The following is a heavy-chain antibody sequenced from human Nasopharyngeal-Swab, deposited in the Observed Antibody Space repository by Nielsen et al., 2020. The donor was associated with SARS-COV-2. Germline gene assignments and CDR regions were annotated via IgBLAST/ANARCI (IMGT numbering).Heavy chain of an antibody. CDR1: GGTFSSYA. J-gene: IGHJ3*02. Sequence: ASVKVSCKASGGTFSSYAISWVRQAPGQGLEWMGIINPSGGSTSYAQKFQGRVTMTRDTSTSTVYMELSSLRSEDTAVYYCARDPLGNSSSWYASYAFDIWGQGTMVTVSS. D-gene: IGHD6-13*01. V-gene: IGHV1-46*01. CDR2: INPSGGST. CDR3: ARDPLGNSSSWYASYAFDI.